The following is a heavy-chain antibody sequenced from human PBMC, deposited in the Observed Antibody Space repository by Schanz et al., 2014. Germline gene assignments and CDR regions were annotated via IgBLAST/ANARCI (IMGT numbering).Heavy chain of an antibody. D-gene: IGHD6-13*01. Sequence: EVRLVESGGGLVQPGGSLRLSCVASGFNFYTSAMTWVRQAPGKGLEWVSVISARGEVSKYSDSVKGRFIVSRDNSRATLFLQMDSLRAADTALYYCARDSGSSSWYPSDYWGQGTLVTGSS. CDR1: GFNFYTSA. J-gene: IGHJ4*02. V-gene: IGHV3-23*04. CDR3: ARDSGSSSWYPSDY. CDR2: ISARGEVS.